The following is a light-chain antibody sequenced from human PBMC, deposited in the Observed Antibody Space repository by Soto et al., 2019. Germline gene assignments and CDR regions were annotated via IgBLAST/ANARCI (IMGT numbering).Light chain of an antibody. V-gene: IGLV2-8*01. CDR1: SSDVGAYKY. CDR2: EVS. CDR3: PSYVGSDTWV. J-gene: IGLJ3*02. Sequence: QSALTQPPSASGSPGQSVTISCTGTSSDVGAYKYVSWYQQYPGKDPQLMIYEVSKRPSGVPARCSGSKSGNTASLTVSGLQSEDEADYYCPSYVGSDTWVFGGGTKLTVL.